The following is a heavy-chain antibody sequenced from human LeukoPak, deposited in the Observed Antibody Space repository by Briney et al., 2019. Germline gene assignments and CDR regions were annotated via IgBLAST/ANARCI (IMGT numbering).Heavy chain of an antibody. V-gene: IGHV3-53*01. D-gene: IGHD1-26*01. Sequence: QPGGSLRLSCAASGFTVSSNYMSWVRQAPGKGLEWVSVIYSGGSTYYSDSVKGRLTISRHNSKNTLYLQMNSLRAEDTAVYYCARGVGSGSRLRAGDYWGQGTLVTVSS. J-gene: IGHJ4*02. CDR3: ARGVGSGSRLRAGDY. CDR2: IYSGGST. CDR1: GFTVSSNY.